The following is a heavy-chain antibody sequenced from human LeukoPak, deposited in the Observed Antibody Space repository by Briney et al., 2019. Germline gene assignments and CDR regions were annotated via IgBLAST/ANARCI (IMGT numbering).Heavy chain of an antibody. CDR2: INPNSGGT. V-gene: IGHV1-2*02. J-gene: IGHJ4*02. D-gene: IGHD3-9*01. CDR3: ARDQFCDY. Sequence: ASVKVSCRASGYTFTGYYMHWVRQAPGQGLEWMGWINPNSGGTNYAQKFQGRVTMTRDTSISTAYMELSSLRSEDTAVYYCARDQFCDYWGQGTLVTVSS. CDR1: GYTFTGYY.